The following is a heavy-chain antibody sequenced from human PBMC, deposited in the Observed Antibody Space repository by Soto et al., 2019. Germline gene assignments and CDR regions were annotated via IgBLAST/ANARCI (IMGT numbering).Heavy chain of an antibody. CDR1: GFTFSSYW. D-gene: IGHD1-26*01. V-gene: IGHV3-7*01. CDR3: ARATVVGATFRLNYYYGMDV. Sequence: GGSLRLSCAASGFTFSSYWMSWVRQAPGKGLEWVANIKQDGSEKYYVDSVKGRFTISRDNAKNSLYLQMNSLRAEDTAVYYCARATVVGATFRLNYYYGMDVWGQGTTVTVSS. CDR2: IKQDGSEK. J-gene: IGHJ6*02.